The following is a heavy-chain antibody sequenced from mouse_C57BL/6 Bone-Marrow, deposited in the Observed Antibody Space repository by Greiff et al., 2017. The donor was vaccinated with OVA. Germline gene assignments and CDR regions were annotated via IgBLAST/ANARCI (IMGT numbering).Heavy chain of an antibody. CDR2: ICSGGSYT. Sequence: VLLVESCGYLVKPGGSLYLSLPASFFPFRSYVISLVPPSPFNSLFLVATICSGGSYTYYPDSVKGRFTISRDNAKNTLYLQMSSLKSEDTAMYYCASSNWDVFAYWGQGTLVTVSA. V-gene: IGHV5-6*01. D-gene: IGHD4-1*01. J-gene: IGHJ3*01. CDR1: FFPFRSYV. CDR3: ASSNWDVFAY.